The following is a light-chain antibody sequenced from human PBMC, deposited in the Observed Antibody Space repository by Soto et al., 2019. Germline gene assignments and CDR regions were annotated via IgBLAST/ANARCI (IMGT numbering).Light chain of an antibody. CDR2: RND. J-gene: IGLJ2*01. CDR3: AAWDDSRNGPV. V-gene: IGLV1-44*01. Sequence: QSVLTQAPSASGTPGQKVTISCSGSNSNIGSNTVTWYQHLPGTAPKLLIHRNDQRPSGVPERFSGSKSGNSVSLAISGLQSEDDADYYCAAWDDSRNGPVFGGGTKLTVL. CDR1: NSNIGSNT.